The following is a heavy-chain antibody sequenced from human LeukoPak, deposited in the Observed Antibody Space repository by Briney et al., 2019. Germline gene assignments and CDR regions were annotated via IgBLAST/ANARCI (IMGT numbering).Heavy chain of an antibody. CDR1: GGSISSPISY. Sequence: PSETLSLTCTVSGGSISSPISYWGGIRQPPGKGLEWIATVLHSGATFYSPSLEGRLTISIDTSTNQFSLKMTSMTAADTAVYYCARRMVGVIDAFDYWGQGALVTVSS. CDR3: ARRMVGVIDAFDY. CDR2: VLHSGAT. D-gene: IGHD1-26*01. V-gene: IGHV4-39*01. J-gene: IGHJ4*02.